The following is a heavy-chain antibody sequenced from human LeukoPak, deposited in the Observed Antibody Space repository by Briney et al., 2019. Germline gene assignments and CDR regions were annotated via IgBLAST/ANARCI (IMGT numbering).Heavy chain of an antibody. CDR3: ARFVAGAEYFAY. Sequence: KPSETLSLTCTVSGGSVSSYHWSWIRQPPGKGLEWIGYMYYSGSTNYNPSLKSRVTISVDTSKNQFSLKLSSVTAADTSVYYCARFVAGAEYFAYWGQGTMVTGSS. V-gene: IGHV4-59*02. J-gene: IGHJ4*02. CDR1: GGSVSSYH. D-gene: IGHD6-19*01. CDR2: MYYSGST.